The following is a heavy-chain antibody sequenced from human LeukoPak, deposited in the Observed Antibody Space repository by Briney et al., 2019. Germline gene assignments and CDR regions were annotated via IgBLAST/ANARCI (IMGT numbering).Heavy chain of an antibody. D-gene: IGHD7-27*01. J-gene: IGHJ5*02. Sequence: SETLSLTCAVYGGSFSGYYWSWIRQPPGKGLEWIGSIYHSGSTYYNPSLKSRVTISVDTSKNQFSLKLSSVTAADTAVYYCARSTGEWFDPWGQGTLVTVSS. V-gene: IGHV4-34*01. CDR3: ARSTGEWFDP. CDR1: GGSFSGYY. CDR2: IYHSGST.